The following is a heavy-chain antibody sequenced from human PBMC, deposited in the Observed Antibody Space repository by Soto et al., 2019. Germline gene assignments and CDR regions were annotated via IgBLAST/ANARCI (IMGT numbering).Heavy chain of an antibody. CDR3: VSKLGSCTVGSCNWYFDL. CDR1: GGSFSGFY. D-gene: IGHD2-15*01. V-gene: IGHV4-34*01. Sequence: QVQLQQWGAGLLKPSETLSLTCAVYGGSFSGFYWSWIRQPPGKGLEWIGDINHSGSTNYNPSLKSRVTISADTSKNQFSLQLSSVTAADTAVYYCVSKLGSCTVGSCNWYFDLWGRGTLVTVSS. J-gene: IGHJ2*01. CDR2: INHSGST.